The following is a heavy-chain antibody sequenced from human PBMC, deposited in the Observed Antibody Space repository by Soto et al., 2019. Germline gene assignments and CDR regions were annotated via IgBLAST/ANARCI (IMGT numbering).Heavy chain of an antibody. Sequence: PSETLSLTCAVSGYSISSGYYWGWIRQPPGKGLEWIGSIYHSGTTYYNPSLKSRVTISVDTSKNQFSLRLSSVSAADTAVYYCARDFGVVISSWSGGTDVWGQGTTVTVSS. V-gene: IGHV4-38-2*02. D-gene: IGHD3-3*01. CDR1: GYSISSGYY. J-gene: IGHJ6*02. CDR2: IYHSGTT. CDR3: ARDFGVVISSWSGGTDV.